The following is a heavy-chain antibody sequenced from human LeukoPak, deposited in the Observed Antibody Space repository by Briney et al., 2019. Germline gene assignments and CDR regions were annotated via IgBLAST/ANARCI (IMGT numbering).Heavy chain of an antibody. Sequence: SETLSLTCTVPGGSISSYYWSWIRRPPGKGLEWIGHIYYRGSTNYNPSLKSRVTISVDTSKNQFSLKLSSVTAADTAVYYCARGRPQPYRYFDWLLEPPDYWGQGTLVTVSS. D-gene: IGHD3-9*01. CDR1: GGSISSYY. CDR3: ARGRPQPYRYFDWLLEPPDY. CDR2: IYYRGST. V-gene: IGHV4-59*01. J-gene: IGHJ4*02.